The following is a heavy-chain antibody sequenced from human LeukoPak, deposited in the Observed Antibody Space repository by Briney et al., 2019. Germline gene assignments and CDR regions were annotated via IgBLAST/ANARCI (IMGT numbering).Heavy chain of an antibody. CDR2: INPNSGGT. J-gene: IGHJ6*02. D-gene: IGHD3-3*01. Sequence: ASVKVSCKASGYTFTGYYMHWVRQAPGQGLEWMGWINPNSGGTNYAQKFQGRVTMTRDTSISTAYMELRRVRSDDTAVYYCARLMRYYDFWCGDDYGMDVWGEGTTVSVSS. CDR1: GYTFTGYY. V-gene: IGHV1-2*02. CDR3: ARLMRYYDFWCGDDYGMDV.